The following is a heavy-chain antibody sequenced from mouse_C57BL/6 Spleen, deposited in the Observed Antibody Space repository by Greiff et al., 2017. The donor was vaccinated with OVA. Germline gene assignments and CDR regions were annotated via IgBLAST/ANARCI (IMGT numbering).Heavy chain of an antibody. D-gene: IGHD1-1*01. V-gene: IGHV1-72*01. Sequence: QVQLQQPGAELVKPGASVKLSCKASGYTFTSYWMHWVKQRPGRGLEWIGRIDPNSGGTKYNEKFKSKATLTVDKPSSTAYMQLSSLTSEDSAVYYCARGRFDYYGSSFYAMDYWGQGTSVTVSS. J-gene: IGHJ4*01. CDR1: GYTFTSYW. CDR2: IDPNSGGT. CDR3: ARGRFDYYGSSFYAMDY.